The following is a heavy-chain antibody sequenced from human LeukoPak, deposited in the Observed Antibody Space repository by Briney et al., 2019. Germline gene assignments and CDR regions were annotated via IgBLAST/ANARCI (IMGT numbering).Heavy chain of an antibody. J-gene: IGHJ6*02. CDR2: IYSGGST. V-gene: IGHV3-53*01. CDR1: GVTLSSYA. D-gene: IGHD3-10*01. Sequence: GGSLRLSCAASGVTLSSYAMSWARQAPGKGLEWVSVIYSGGSTYYADSVKGRFTISRDNSKNTLYLQMNSLRAEDTAVYYCARDVTMIRGVIIRRVYYYGMDVWGQGTTVTVSS. CDR3: ARDVTMIRGVIIRRVYYYGMDV.